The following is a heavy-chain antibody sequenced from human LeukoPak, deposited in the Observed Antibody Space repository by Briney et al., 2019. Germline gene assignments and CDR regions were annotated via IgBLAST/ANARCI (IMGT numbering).Heavy chain of an antibody. CDR1: GFTFSTSG. CDR2: ISSGGSNT. Sequence: GGSLRLSCAASGFTFSTSGMNWVRQAPGKGLVWVSQISSGGSNTNYADSVKGRFTISRDNTKNTLYLQMNSLRAEDTAVYYCAKGHRQFIGGPPDYWGQGTLVTVSS. D-gene: IGHD2-15*01. J-gene: IGHJ4*02. V-gene: IGHV3-74*01. CDR3: AKGHRQFIGGPPDY.